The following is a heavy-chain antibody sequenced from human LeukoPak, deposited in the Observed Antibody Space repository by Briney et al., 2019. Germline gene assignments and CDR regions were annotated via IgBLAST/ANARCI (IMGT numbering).Heavy chain of an antibody. CDR2: ISAYNGNT. CDR3: ARDGYKGAMVPYYFDY. Sequence: ASVKVSCKASGYTFTSYGISWVRQAPGQGLEWMGWISAYNGNTNYAQKLQGRVTMTTDTSTSTAYMELSSLRSEDTAVYYCARDGYKGAMVPYYFDYWGQGTLVTVSS. J-gene: IGHJ4*02. V-gene: IGHV1-18*01. D-gene: IGHD5-18*01. CDR1: GYTFTSYG.